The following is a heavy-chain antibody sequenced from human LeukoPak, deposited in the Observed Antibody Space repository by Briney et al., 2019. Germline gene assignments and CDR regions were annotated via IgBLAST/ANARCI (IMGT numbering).Heavy chain of an antibody. CDR1: GYTFTSYG. D-gene: IGHD6-19*01. Sequence: ASVKVSCKASGYTFTSYGISWVRQAPGQGLEWMGWFNTYNANTNYAQKLQGRVTMTTDRSTSTAYMELRSLRSDDTAVYYCARNSHGYSSGWLQFNFDYWGQGTLVTVSS. V-gene: IGHV1-18*01. CDR3: ARNSHGYSSGWLQFNFDY. CDR2: FNTYNANT. J-gene: IGHJ4*02.